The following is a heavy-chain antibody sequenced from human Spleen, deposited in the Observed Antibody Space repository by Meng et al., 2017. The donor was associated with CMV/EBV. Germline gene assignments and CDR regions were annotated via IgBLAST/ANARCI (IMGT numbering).Heavy chain of an antibody. CDR3: ASTDIVATKVHKPLDY. Sequence: HLQRWGAVLLNPPGTLSLTCAVYGGSFSGYYWSWIRQPPGKGLEWIGEINHSGSTNYNPSLKSRVTISVDTSKNQFSLKLSSVTAADTAVYYCASTDIVATKVHKPLDYWGQGTLVTVSS. J-gene: IGHJ4*02. V-gene: IGHV4-34*01. D-gene: IGHD5-12*01. CDR2: INHSGST. CDR1: GGSFSGYY.